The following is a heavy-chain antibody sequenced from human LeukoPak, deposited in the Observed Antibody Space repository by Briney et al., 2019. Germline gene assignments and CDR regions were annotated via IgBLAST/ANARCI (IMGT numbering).Heavy chain of an antibody. CDR3: ARDLGLGNWFDP. J-gene: IGHJ5*02. Sequence: SETLSLTCTVSGGSISSYYWSWIRQPPGKGLEWIGYIYYSGSTNYNPSLKSRVAISVDTSKNQFSLKLSSVTAADTAVYYCARDLGLGNWFDPWGQGTLVTVSS. D-gene: IGHD3/OR15-3a*01. CDR2: IYYSGST. CDR1: GGSISSYY. V-gene: IGHV4-59*01.